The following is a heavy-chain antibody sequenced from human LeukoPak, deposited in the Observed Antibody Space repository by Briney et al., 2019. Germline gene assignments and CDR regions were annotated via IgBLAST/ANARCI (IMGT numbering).Heavy chain of an antibody. CDR3: ARGRHIRSYHYFDY. D-gene: IGHD1-26*01. CDR2: ISSSSSYI. Sequence: GGSLRLSCAASGFTFSSYIMNWVRQAPGKGLEWVASISSSSSYIYYADSVKGRFTISRDNAKNSLYLQMNSLRAEDTAVYYCARGRHIRSYHYFDYWGQGTLVTVSS. CDR1: GFTFSSYI. J-gene: IGHJ4*02. V-gene: IGHV3-21*01.